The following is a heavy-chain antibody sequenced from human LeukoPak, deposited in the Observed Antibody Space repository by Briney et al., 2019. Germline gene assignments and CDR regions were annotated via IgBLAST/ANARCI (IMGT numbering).Heavy chain of an antibody. CDR1: GFTFSDDG. CDR3: VREGIGGTFYRGNFDH. D-gene: IGHD2-15*01. V-gene: IGHV3-33*01. CDR2: IWKDGSQT. Sequence: GGSLRLSCIASGFTFSDDGMHWVRQAPGKGLEWVALIWKDGSQTFYGDSVKGLFIISRDNSRNTLDLQMNSLSAEDTAVYYCVREGIGGTFYRGNFDHWGQGTLVTVSS. J-gene: IGHJ4*02.